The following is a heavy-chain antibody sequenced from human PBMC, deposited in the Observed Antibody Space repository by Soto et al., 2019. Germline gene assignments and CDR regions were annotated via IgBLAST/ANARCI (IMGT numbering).Heavy chain of an antibody. CDR3: AKEYYDILTGYYTYYYYGMDV. Sequence: QVQLVQSGAEVKKPGSSVKVSCKASGGTFSSYTISWVRQAPGQGLEWMGRIIPILGIANYAQKFQGRVTITADKSTSXAXMXXSSLRSEDTAVYYCAKEYYDILTGYYTYYYYGMDVWGQGTTVTVSS. CDR2: IIPILGIA. J-gene: IGHJ6*02. V-gene: IGHV1-69*08. D-gene: IGHD3-9*01. CDR1: GGTFSSYT.